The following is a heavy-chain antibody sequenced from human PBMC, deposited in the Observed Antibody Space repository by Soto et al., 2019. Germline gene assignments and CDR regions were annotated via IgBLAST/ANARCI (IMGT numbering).Heavy chain of an antibody. Sequence: GGSLRLSCAASGFTFSSYCMHLVRQAPGKGLECVSVIWYDGSNKYYADSVKVRFTISRDNSKNTLHLQMNSLRAEDTAVYYCAKRIMSTIGHFDSWGQGTLVNVSS. CDR2: IWYDGSNK. CDR1: GFTFSSYC. CDR3: AKRIMSTIGHFDS. D-gene: IGHD1-1*01. V-gene: IGHV3-33*06. J-gene: IGHJ4*02.